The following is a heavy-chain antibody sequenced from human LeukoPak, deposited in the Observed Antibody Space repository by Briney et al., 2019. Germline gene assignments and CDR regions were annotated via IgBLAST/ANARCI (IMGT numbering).Heavy chain of an antibody. V-gene: IGHV3-74*01. CDR3: AARGYCSSTSCLLEY. Sequence: GGSLRLSCAASGFTFSSYWMHWVRQAPGKGLVWVSRINSDGSSTSHADSVKGRFTISRDNAKNTPYLQMNSLRAEDTAVYYCAARGYCSSTSCLLEYWGQGTLVTVSS. CDR1: GFTFSSYW. CDR2: INSDGSST. J-gene: IGHJ4*02. D-gene: IGHD2-2*01.